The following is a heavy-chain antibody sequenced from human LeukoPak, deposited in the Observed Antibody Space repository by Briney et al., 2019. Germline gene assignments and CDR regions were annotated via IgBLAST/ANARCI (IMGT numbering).Heavy chain of an antibody. CDR3: ARGRLGGRSGTDY. CDR1: GFTFSSYS. CDR2: VSSGSSTI. D-gene: IGHD2-15*01. Sequence: GGSLRLSCAAAGFTFSSYSMNWGRQAPGKGLEWLSYVSSGSSTIYYADSVKGRFTISRDNAENSLYLQMNSLRAEDTAVYYCARGRLGGRSGTDYWGQGTLVTVSS. V-gene: IGHV3-48*04. J-gene: IGHJ4*02.